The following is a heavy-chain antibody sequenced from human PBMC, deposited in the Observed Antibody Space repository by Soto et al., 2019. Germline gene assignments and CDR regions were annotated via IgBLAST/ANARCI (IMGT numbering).Heavy chain of an antibody. CDR3: ARGPNYIWGSYRPFDY. CDR1: GGSIGTHY. Sequence: QVQLQESGPGLVKPPETLSLTCTVSGGSIGTHYWSWIRQPPGKGLEWIGFIHHSGSSKYNPSLKSRFTISVDTSKDQFSLKLSSVTAADTAVYYCARGPNYIWGSYRPFDYWGQGTLVTVSS. J-gene: IGHJ4*02. V-gene: IGHV4-59*11. CDR2: IHHSGSS. D-gene: IGHD3-16*02.